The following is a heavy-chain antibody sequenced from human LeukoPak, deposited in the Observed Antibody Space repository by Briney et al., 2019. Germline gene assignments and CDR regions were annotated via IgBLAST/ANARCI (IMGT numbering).Heavy chain of an antibody. CDR3: ARGVGRGHYYGMDV. J-gene: IGHJ6*02. V-gene: IGHV4-34*01. Sequence: TSETLSLTCAVYGGSFSGYYWGWIRQPPGKGLEWIWEINHSGSTNYNPSLKSRVTISVDTSKNQFSLKLSSVTAADTAVYYCARGVGRGHYYGMDVWGQGTTVTVSS. CDR1: GGSFSGYY. D-gene: IGHD3-10*01. CDR2: INHSGST.